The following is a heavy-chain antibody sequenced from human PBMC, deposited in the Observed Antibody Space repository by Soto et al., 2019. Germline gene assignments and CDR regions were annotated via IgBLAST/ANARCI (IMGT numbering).Heavy chain of an antibody. CDR3: ARGYSSSPTNYYYYYGMDV. J-gene: IGHJ6*02. CDR1: GDSVSSNSAA. D-gene: IGHD6-6*01. Sequence: KTSETLSLTCAISGDSVSSNSAAWNWIRQSPSRGLEWLGRTYYRSKWYNDYAVSVKSRITINPDTSKNQFSLQLNSVTPEDTAVYYCARGYSSSPTNYYYYYGMDVWGQGTTVTVSS. V-gene: IGHV6-1*01. CDR2: TYYRSKWYN.